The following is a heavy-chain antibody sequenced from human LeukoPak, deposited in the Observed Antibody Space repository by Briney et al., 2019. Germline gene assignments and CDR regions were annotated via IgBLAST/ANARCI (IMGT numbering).Heavy chain of an antibody. CDR1: GGSISSSSYY. D-gene: IGHD3-10*01. V-gene: IGHV4-39*07. CDR3: ARTTMVRGTYYMDV. J-gene: IGHJ6*03. Sequence: SETLSLTCTVSGGSISSSSYYWGWIRQPPGKGLECIGSIYYSGSTYYNPSLKSRVTISIDTSKNQFSLKLSSVTAADTAVYYCARTTMVRGTYYMDVWGKGTTVTISS. CDR2: IYYSGST.